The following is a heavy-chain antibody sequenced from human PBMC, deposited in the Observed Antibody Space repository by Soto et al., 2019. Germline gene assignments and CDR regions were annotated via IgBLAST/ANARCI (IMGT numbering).Heavy chain of an antibody. V-gene: IGHV3-48*03. D-gene: IGHD6-6*01. J-gene: IGHJ4*02. Sequence: PGGSLRLSCAAPGFTFSSYEMNWVRQAPGKGLEWVSYISSSGSSIYYADSVKGRFTISRDNAKNSLYLQMNSLRAEDTAVYYCARDIRGERGSSSSGFDYWGQGTRVTVSS. CDR1: GFTFSSYE. CDR3: ARDIRGERGSSSSGFDY. CDR2: ISSSGSSI.